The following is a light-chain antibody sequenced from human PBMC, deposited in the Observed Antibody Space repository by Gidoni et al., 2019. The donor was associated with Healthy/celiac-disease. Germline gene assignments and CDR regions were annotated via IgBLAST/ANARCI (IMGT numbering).Light chain of an antibody. V-gene: IGLV2-14*01. J-gene: IGLJ2*01. CDR1: SSDVGGYSY. CDR2: DVS. CDR3: SSYTSSSTLV. Sequence: QSALTQPASVSGSPGQSITISCTGTSSDVGGYSYVSWSQQPPGKAPKLMIYDVSNRPSGVSNRFSGSKSGNTASLTISGLQAEDEADYYCSSYTSSSTLVFGGGTKLTVL.